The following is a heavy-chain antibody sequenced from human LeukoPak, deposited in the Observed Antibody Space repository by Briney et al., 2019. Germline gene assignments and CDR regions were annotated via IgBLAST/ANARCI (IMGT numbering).Heavy chain of an antibody. CDR3: ARDREGATIFDY. CDR2: IYHSGST. D-gene: IGHD1-26*01. CDR1: GGSISSSNW. V-gene: IGHV4-4*02. Sequence: SETLSLTCAVSGGSISSSNWWSWARQPPGKGLEWIGEIYHSGSTNYNPSLKSRVTISVDKSKNQFSLKLSSVTAADTAVYYCARDREGATIFDYWGQGTLVTVSS. J-gene: IGHJ4*02.